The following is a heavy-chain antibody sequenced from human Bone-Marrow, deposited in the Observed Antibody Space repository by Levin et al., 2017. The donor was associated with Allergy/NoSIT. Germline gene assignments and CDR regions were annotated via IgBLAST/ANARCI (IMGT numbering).Heavy chain of an antibody. CDR2: IYPDDSDT. CDR3: ATSDRGSGWYGRFDY. D-gene: IGHD6-19*01. J-gene: IGHJ4*02. V-gene: IGHV5-51*01. Sequence: KVSCKGSGYSFTSYWIGWVRQMPGKGLEWMGIIYPDDSDTRYSPSFKGQVTISADKSINTAYLQWSSLKASDTAMYYCATSDRGSGWYGRFDYWGQGTLVTVSS. CDR1: GYSFTSYW.